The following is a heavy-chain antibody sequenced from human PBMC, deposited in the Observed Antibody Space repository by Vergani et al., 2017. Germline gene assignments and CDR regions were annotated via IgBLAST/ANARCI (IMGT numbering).Heavy chain of an antibody. D-gene: IGHD6-13*01. CDR2: ISGSGGST. CDR3: ARDGWNMVYSSSVTDY. J-gene: IGHJ4*02. CDR1: GFTFSSYA. V-gene: IGHV3-23*01. Sequence: EVQLLESGGGLVQPGGSLRLSCAASGFTFSSYAMSWVRQAPGKGLEWVSAISGSGGSTYYADSVKGRFTISRDNSKNTLYLQMNSLRAEDTAVYYCARDGWNMVYSSSVTDYWGQGTLVTVSS.